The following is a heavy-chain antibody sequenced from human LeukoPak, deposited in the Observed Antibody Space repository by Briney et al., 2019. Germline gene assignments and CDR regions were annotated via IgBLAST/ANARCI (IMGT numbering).Heavy chain of an antibody. J-gene: IGHJ4*02. CDR2: IYPGDSDT. D-gene: IGHD3-10*01. Sequence: GESLKISCKGSGYSFTSYWIGWVRQMPGKGLEWMGIIYPGDSDTRYSPSFQGQVTISADKSISTAYLQWSSLKASDTAMYYCARRYYYGSGSYVHFDYWGQGTLVTVPS. CDR3: ARRYYYGSGSYVHFDY. V-gene: IGHV5-51*01. CDR1: GYSFTSYW.